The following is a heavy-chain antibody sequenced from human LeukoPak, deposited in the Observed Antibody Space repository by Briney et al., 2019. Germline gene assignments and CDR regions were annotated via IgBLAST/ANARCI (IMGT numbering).Heavy chain of an antibody. V-gene: IGHV3-23*01. CDR1: GFTFSTYV. D-gene: IGHD2/OR15-2a*01. CDR2: ITGSGGST. J-gene: IGHJ5*02. CDR3: AKGAVIGATWFDP. Sequence: PGGSLRLSCAASGFTFSTYVMSWVRQAPGKGLEWVSTITGSGGSTYYADSVKGRFTISRDNSKNTLFLQMNSVRAEDTAVYYCAKGAVIGATWFDPWGQGTLVTVSS.